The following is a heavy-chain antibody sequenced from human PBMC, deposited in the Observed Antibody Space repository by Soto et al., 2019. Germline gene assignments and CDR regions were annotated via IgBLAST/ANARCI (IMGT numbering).Heavy chain of an antibody. D-gene: IGHD3-3*01. Sequence: QVQLQQWGAGLLKPAETLSLTCGVTGGYFSGYSWTWIRQPPGKGLEWIVEINHSGGTKYNPSLKLRVSISVDSSKNQFSLKVTSVTSADTAVYYCARGSMIFGVVALSNWLDPWGQGSLVTVSS. V-gene: IGHV4-34*01. CDR1: GGYFSGYS. CDR2: INHSGGT. J-gene: IGHJ5*02. CDR3: ARGSMIFGVVALSNWLDP.